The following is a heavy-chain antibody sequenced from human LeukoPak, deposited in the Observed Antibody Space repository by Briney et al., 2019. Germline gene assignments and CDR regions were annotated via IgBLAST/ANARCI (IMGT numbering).Heavy chain of an antibody. CDR3: ARAPTYYYGSGSYYPLDY. CDR2: ISGYNGNT. Sequence: ASVKVSCKASGYIYDRYGISWVRQAPGQGLEWMGWISGYNGNTNYAQKLQGRVTMTTDTSTSTAYMELRSLRSDDTAVYYCARAPTYYYGSGSYYPLDYWGQGTLVTVSS. J-gene: IGHJ4*02. D-gene: IGHD3-10*01. V-gene: IGHV1-18*01. CDR1: GYIYDRYG.